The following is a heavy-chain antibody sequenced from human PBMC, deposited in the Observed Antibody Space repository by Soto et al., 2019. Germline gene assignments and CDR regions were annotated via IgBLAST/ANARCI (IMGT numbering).Heavy chain of an antibody. D-gene: IGHD3-10*01. Sequence: QVQLVESGGGVVQPGRSLRLSCAASGFTFSSYGMHWVRQAPGKGLEWVAVISYDGSNKYYADSVKGRFTISRDNSKNTLYLQMNSLRAEDTAVYYCAKDSGEDDAFDIWGQGTMVTVSS. J-gene: IGHJ3*02. V-gene: IGHV3-30*18. CDR1: GFTFSSYG. CDR3: AKDSGEDDAFDI. CDR2: ISYDGSNK.